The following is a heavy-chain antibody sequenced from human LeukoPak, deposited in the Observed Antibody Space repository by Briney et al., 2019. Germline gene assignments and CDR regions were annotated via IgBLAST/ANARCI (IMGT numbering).Heavy chain of an antibody. CDR2: IYYSGST. CDR1: GGSISSYY. J-gene: IGHJ6*03. V-gene: IGHV4-59*08. Sequence: PSETLSLTCTVSGGSISSYYWSWIRQPPGKGLEWIGYIYYSGSTNYNPSLKSRVTISVDTSKNQFSLKLSSATAADTAVYYCARHGKGSSNYYYMDVWGKGTTVTVSS. D-gene: IGHD6-6*01. CDR3: ARHGKGSSNYYYMDV.